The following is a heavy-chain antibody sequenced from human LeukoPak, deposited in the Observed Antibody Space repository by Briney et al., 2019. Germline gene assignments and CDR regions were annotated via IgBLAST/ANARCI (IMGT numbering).Heavy chain of an antibody. Sequence: SVKVSCKASGFSFTSSAMQWVRQARGQRLEWIGWIVVGSGNTNYAQKFQERVTITRDMSTSTAYMELSSLRSEDTAVYSCTADPYYDSSGPPRWFDPWGQGTLVTVSS. CDR3: TADPYYDSSGPPRWFDP. D-gene: IGHD3-22*01. J-gene: IGHJ5*02. CDR1: GFSFTSSA. CDR2: IVVGSGNT. V-gene: IGHV1-58*02.